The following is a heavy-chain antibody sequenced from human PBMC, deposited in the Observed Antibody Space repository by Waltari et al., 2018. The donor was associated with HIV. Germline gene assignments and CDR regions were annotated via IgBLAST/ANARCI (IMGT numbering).Heavy chain of an antibody. Sequence: EVQLVESGGDLVKPGGCLRLSCSGSGLSCDNAWMNWVRQAPGKGLEWVGRIRSKTDGGTADYAAVVKGRFTISRDDSGNTLYLQMSSLEVEDTAVYYCTTEEGYASGTFLDYWGQGTLVTVSS. CDR1: GLSCDNAW. J-gene: IGHJ4*02. D-gene: IGHD3-10*01. CDR3: TTEEGYASGTFLDY. V-gene: IGHV3-15*07. CDR2: IRSKTDGGTA.